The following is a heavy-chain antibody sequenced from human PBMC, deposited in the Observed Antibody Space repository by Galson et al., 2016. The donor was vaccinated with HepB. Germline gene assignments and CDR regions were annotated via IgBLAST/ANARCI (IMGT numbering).Heavy chain of an antibody. Sequence: QSGAEVKKPGESLQISCKGSRNTFTDHWIGWVRQRPGKGLEWMGIIYPGDSDTRYSPSFQGQVTISADKSSRYAYLQWSSLKASDTAMYYCVRRGDGYDFDLWGQGTLITVSS. CDR2: IYPGDSDT. CDR1: RNTFTDHW. V-gene: IGHV5-51*01. D-gene: IGHD5-24*01. CDR3: VRRGDGYDFDL. J-gene: IGHJ4*02.